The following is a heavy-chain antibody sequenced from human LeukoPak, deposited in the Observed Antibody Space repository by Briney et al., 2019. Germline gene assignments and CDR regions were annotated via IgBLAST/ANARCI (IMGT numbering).Heavy chain of an antibody. D-gene: IGHD2-15*01. CDR2: INPNSGGT. Sequence: APVKVSCKASGYTFTGYYMHWVRQALGQGPEWMGWINPNSGGTDYAQKFQGRVTMTRDTSINTAYMELSSLRSDDTAVYYCARGRYCSDGNCYHNWFDPWGQGTLVTVSS. CDR3: ARGRYCSDGNCYHNWFDP. V-gene: IGHV1-2*02. J-gene: IGHJ5*02. CDR1: GYTFTGYY.